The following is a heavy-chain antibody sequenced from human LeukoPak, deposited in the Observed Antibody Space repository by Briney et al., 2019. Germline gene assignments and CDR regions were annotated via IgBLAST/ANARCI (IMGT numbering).Heavy chain of an antibody. Sequence: ASVKVSCKASGYTFTGYYMHWVRQAPGQGLEWMGWINPNSGGTNYAQKFPGRVTMTRDTSITTAYMELSRLRSDDTAVYYCARGSAQTPSHYGDDYDQAFDIWGQGTMVTVSS. CDR2: INPNSGGT. V-gene: IGHV1-2*02. D-gene: IGHD4-17*01. CDR3: ARGSAQTPSHYGDDYDQAFDI. CDR1: GYTFTGYY. J-gene: IGHJ3*02.